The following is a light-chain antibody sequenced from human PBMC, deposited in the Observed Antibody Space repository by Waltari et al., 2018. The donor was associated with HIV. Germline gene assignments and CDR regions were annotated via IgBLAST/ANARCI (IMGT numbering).Light chain of an antibody. V-gene: IGLV1-47*01. J-gene: IGLJ3*02. CDR2: RGD. Sequence: TQSPSASGAPGQRVTLTCSAVTSNIASDSIYWYQQVPGTAPKLLIFRGDQRPSVVPDRFSGSKSGASSSLAISGLQSDDEADYYCAAWTDIMSGWLFGGGTKLTVL. CDR3: AAWTDIMSGWL. CDR1: TSNIASDS.